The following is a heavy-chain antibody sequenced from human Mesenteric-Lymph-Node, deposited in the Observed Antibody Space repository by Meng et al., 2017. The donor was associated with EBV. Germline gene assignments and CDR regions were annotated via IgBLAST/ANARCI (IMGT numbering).Heavy chain of an antibody. Sequence: QLQAAGPRLLKPSQTLSLTCTVSGGSVNSDQYYWSWIRQPPGKGLEWIGYVYNSENTNYNPSLKSRVTISVESSKNQFSLNLTSVTAADTAVYYCASVPTDYSHSRGEFDYWGQGTLVTASS. V-gene: IGHV4-61*01. CDR2: VYNSENT. CDR3: ASVPTDYSHSRGEFDY. CDR1: GGSVNSDQYY. J-gene: IGHJ4*02. D-gene: IGHD3-22*01.